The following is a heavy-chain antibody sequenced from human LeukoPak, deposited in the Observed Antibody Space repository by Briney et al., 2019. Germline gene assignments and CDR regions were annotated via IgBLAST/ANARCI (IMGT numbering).Heavy chain of an antibody. CDR2: IYHSGST. J-gene: IGHJ4*02. CDR3: ASAVANCSSTSCRNPFDY. V-gene: IGHV4-4*02. Sequence: SGTLSLTCAVSGGSISTSNWWSWVRQPPGKGLEWIGEIYHSGSTNYNPSRKSRVTVSVDKSKNQFSLKLSSVTAADTAVYYCASAVANCSSTSCRNPFDYWGQGTLVTVSS. CDR1: GGSISTSNW. D-gene: IGHD2-2*01.